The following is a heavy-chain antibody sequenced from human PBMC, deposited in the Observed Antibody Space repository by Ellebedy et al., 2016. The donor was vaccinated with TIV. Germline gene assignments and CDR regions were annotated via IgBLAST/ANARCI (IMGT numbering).Heavy chain of an antibody. CDR3: ARQGYRGYSYGATYTPFDY. J-gene: IGHJ4*02. CDR2: IYYSGTT. Sequence: MPGGSLRLSCTVSGGSIRSRSYYWGWIRQPPGKGLEWIGHIYYSGTTYYNPSLKSRVTISVDTSKNQFSLKLSSVTAADTAVYYCARQGYRGYSYGATYTPFDYWGQGTLVTVSS. D-gene: IGHD5-18*01. CDR1: GGSIRSRSYY. V-gene: IGHV4-39*01.